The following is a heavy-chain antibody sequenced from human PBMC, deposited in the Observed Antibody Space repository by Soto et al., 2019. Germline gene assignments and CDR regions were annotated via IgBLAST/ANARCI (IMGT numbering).Heavy chain of an antibody. V-gene: IGHV4-34*01. J-gene: IGHJ4*02. Sequence: XATLSLTCAVYGGSFSGYYWSWIRQPPGKGLGWIGEINHSGSTNYNPSLKSRVTISVDTSKNQFSLNLSSVTAADTAVYYCACRGGSYYGFAYWGQGTLVTVS. CDR2: INHSGST. CDR3: ACRGGSYYGFAY. D-gene: IGHD1-26*01. CDR1: GGSFSGYY.